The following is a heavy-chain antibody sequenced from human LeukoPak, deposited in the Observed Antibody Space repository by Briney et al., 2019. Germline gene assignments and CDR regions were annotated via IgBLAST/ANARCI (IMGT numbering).Heavy chain of an antibody. Sequence: SETLSLTCAVYGGSFSGYYLSCLRQPPAKGLEGIGEINHSGSTNYNPPLKRRVTISVDTSKNQFSLKLSSVTAADTAVYYCARRVRHYYGMDVWGQGTTVTVSS. CDR2: INHSGST. CDR3: ARRVRHYYGMDV. V-gene: IGHV4-34*01. D-gene: IGHD1-1*01. J-gene: IGHJ6*02. CDR1: GGSFSGYY.